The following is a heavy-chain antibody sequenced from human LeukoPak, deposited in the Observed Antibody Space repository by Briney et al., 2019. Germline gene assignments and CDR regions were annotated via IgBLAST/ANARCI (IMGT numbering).Heavy chain of an antibody. D-gene: IGHD6-13*01. V-gene: IGHV1-2*02. CDR1: GYTFTGYH. J-gene: IGHJ4*02. Sequence: ASVKVSCKASGYTFTGYHMHWVRQAPGQGLEWMGWINPNSGGTNYAQKFQGRVTVTRDTSISTAYMELSRLRSDDAAVYYCARVSSSWSVYFDYWGQGTLVTVSS. CDR2: INPNSGGT. CDR3: ARVSSSWSVYFDY.